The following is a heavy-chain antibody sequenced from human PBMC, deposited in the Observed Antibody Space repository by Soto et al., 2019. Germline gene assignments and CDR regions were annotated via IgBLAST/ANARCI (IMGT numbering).Heavy chain of an antibody. CDR3: ARQIYDSDTGPNFQYYFDS. Sequence: VESLKLSCKGSGCSFAGYWITWVRQKPGKGLEWMGRIDPSDSQTYYSPSFRGHVTISVTKSITTVFLQWGSLRASDTAMYYCARQIYDSDTGPNFQYYFDSWGQGTPVTVSS. V-gene: IGHV5-10-1*01. CDR1: GCSFAGYW. CDR2: IDPSDSQT. J-gene: IGHJ4*02. D-gene: IGHD3-22*01.